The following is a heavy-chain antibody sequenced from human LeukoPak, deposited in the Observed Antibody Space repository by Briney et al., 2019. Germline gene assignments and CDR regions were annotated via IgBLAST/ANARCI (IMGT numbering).Heavy chain of an antibody. CDR2: VSYDGGNK. Sequence: PGGSLRLSCAASGFTFSSYAMHWARQAPGKGLEWVALVSYDGGNKFHADSVKGRFTISRDNSKNTLYLQMDSLRPDDTAVYYCAKRADSSSHSSDYWGQGTLVTVSS. CDR3: AKRADSSSHSSDY. D-gene: IGHD3-22*01. V-gene: IGHV3-30*04. J-gene: IGHJ4*02. CDR1: GFTFSSYA.